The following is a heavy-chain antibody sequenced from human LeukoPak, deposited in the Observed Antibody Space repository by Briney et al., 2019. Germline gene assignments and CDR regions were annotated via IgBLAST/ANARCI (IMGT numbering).Heavy chain of an antibody. J-gene: IGHJ4*02. CDR3: ARQGVAGYLFDY. D-gene: IGHD6-19*01. CDR1: GGSISSYY. CDR2: IYYSGST. V-gene: IGHV4-39*01. Sequence: SETLSLTCTVSGGSISSYYWGWIRQPPGKGLEWIGSIYYSGSTYYNPSLKSRVTISVDTSKNQFSLKLSSVTAADTAVYYCARQGVAGYLFDYWGQGTLVTVSS.